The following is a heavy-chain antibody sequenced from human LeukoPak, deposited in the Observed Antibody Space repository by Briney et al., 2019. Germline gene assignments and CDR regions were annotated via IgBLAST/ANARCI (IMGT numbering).Heavy chain of an antibody. V-gene: IGHV3-48*04. J-gene: IGHJ4*02. CDR3: ARVVGGMTGADY. D-gene: IGHD3-9*01. CDR1: GFTFSSYP. CDR2: ISDSGTVI. Sequence: GGSLRLSCVASGFTFSSYPMIWVRQAPGKGLESVSYISDSGTVIHYADSVKGRFTLSRDNAKNPLNVQMNSLSAEDTAVYYCARVVGGMTGADYWGQGTLVTVSS.